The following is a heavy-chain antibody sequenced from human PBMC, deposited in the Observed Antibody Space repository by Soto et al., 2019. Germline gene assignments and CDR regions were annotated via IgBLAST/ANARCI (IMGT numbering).Heavy chain of an antibody. CDR2: IYYSGST. Sequence: PSETLSLTCTVSGGSISSSSYYWGWIRQPPGKGLEWIGSIYYSGSTYYNPSLKSRVTISVDTSRNQFSLKLSSVTAADTAVYYCAITLYYYGSGSIIFDYWGQGTLVTVSS. CDR1: GGSISSSSYY. D-gene: IGHD3-10*01. V-gene: IGHV4-39*01. J-gene: IGHJ4*02. CDR3: AITLYYYGSGSIIFDY.